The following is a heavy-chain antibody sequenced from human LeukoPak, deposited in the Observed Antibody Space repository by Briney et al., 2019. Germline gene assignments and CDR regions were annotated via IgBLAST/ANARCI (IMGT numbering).Heavy chain of an antibody. CDR2: ISYDESNK. CDR3: AKVGYSSGWWGAFDY. CDR1: GFIFSSYG. Sequence: GGSLRLSCAASGFIFSSYGMHWVRQAPGKGLEWVAVISYDESNKYYAASVKGRFTISRATSENTLYLQMNSLRAEDTAMYYCAKVGYSSGWWGAFDYWGQGTLVTVSS. V-gene: IGHV3-30*18. D-gene: IGHD6-19*01. J-gene: IGHJ4*02.